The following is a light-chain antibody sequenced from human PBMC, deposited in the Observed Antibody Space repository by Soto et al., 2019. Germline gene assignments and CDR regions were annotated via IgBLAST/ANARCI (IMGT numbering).Light chain of an antibody. CDR3: QQSYSTPPT. Sequence: DIQMTQSPSSLSASVGDRVTITCRASQSIIRYLNWYQQKPGKAPNLLIYAASSMQSGVPSRFSGSGSGTDFTLTINSLQPEDFATYYCQQSYSTPPTFGQGPKVAIK. J-gene: IGKJ1*01. CDR2: AAS. CDR1: QSIIRY. V-gene: IGKV1-39*01.